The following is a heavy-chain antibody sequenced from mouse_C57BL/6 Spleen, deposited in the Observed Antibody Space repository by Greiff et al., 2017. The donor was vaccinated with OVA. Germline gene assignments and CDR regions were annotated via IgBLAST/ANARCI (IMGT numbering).Heavy chain of an antibody. J-gene: IGHJ1*03. Sequence: VQLQQSGPELVKPGASVKIPCKASGYTFTDYNMDWVKQSHGKSLEWIGDINPNNGGTIYNQKFKGKATLTVDKSSSTAYMGRRSLTSEDTAVYDCARMVTYWYFDVWGTGTTVTVSS. CDR2: INPNNGGT. D-gene: IGHD2-3*01. CDR3: ARMVTYWYFDV. CDR1: GYTFTDYN. V-gene: IGHV1-18*01.